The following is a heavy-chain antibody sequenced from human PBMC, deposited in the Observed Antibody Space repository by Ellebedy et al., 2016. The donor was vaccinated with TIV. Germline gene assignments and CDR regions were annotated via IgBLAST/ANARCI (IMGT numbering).Heavy chain of an antibody. D-gene: IGHD3-10*01. CDR2: IKQDGSEK. CDR1: GFTFSSYS. Sequence: GESLKISXAASGFTFSSYSMNWVRQAPGKGLEWVANIKQDGSEKYYVDSVKGRFTISRDNAKNSLYLQMNSLRAEDTAVYYCTRGPGRAGGDVWGKGTTVTVSS. J-gene: IGHJ6*04. CDR3: TRGPGRAGGDV. V-gene: IGHV3-7*03.